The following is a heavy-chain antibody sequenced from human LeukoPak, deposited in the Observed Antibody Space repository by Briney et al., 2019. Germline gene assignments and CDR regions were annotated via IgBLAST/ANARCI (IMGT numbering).Heavy chain of an antibody. D-gene: IGHD3-10*01. Sequence: PSETLSLTCAVYGGSFSGYYWSWIRQPPGKGLEWIGEINHSGSTNYNPSLKSRVTISVDTSKNQFSLKLSSVTAADTAVYYCARGVRYGSGSYRAKNWFDPWGLGTLVTVSS. V-gene: IGHV4-34*01. J-gene: IGHJ5*02. CDR3: ARGVRYGSGSYRAKNWFDP. CDR2: INHSGST. CDR1: GGSFSGYY.